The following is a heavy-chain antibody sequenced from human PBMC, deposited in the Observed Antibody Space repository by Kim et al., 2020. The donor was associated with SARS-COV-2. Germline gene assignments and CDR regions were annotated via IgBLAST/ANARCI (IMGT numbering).Heavy chain of an antibody. CDR3: AKSLGSGSPLAWFFDL. J-gene: IGHJ4*02. CDR2: FSDGGGTT. CDR1: GFTFSNYD. Sequence: GGSLRLSCAASGFTFSNYDLRWVRQAPGKGLEWVSGFSDGGGTTYYADSVKGRFTISRDNSKNTVYLEMNSLRAEDTAVYYCAKSLGSGSPLAWFFDLWGQGTRVTVSS. D-gene: IGHD3-10*01. V-gene: IGHV3-23*01.